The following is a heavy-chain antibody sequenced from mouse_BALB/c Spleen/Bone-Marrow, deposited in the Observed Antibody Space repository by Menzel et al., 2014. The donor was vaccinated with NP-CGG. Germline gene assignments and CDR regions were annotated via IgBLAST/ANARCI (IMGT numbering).Heavy chain of an antibody. CDR3: VRQGAVAATRGFAY. V-gene: IGHV5-12-1*01. CDR1: GFAFSSHD. J-gene: IGHJ3*01. CDR2: ISSGGGST. D-gene: IGHD1-1*01. Sequence: EVQLVESGGGLVKPGGSLKLSCAASGFAFSSHDMSWVRQTPEKRLEWVAYISSGGGSTYYSDTVKGRFTISRDNAKNTLYLQMSSLKSEDTAMYYCVRQGAVAATRGFAYWGQGTGHCLR.